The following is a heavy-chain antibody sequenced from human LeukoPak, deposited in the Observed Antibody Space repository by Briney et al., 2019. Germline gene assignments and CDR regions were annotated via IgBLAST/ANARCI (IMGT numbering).Heavy chain of an antibody. J-gene: IGHJ4*02. Sequence: ASVKVSCKASGYTFTSYGISWVRQAPGQGLEWMGWISAYNGNTNYAQKLQGRVTMTTDTSTSTAYMVLRSLRSDDTAVYYCARDNIAAAGTGEFDYWGQGTLVTVSS. CDR3: ARDNIAAAGTGEFDY. CDR2: ISAYNGNT. V-gene: IGHV1-18*01. D-gene: IGHD6-13*01. CDR1: GYTFTSYG.